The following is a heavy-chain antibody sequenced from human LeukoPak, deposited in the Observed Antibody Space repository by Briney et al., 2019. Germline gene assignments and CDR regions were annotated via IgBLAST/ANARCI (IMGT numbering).Heavy chain of an antibody. CDR2: ISADGTTT. Sequence: PGGSLRLSCVASGFTFNSYWIHWVRQGPGKGLVWVSLISADGTTTTYADSVKGRFTISRDNSKNTLYLQMNSLRAEDTAVYYCASIAIRSGYWGQGTLVTVSS. D-gene: IGHD3-9*01. CDR1: GFTFNSYW. V-gene: IGHV3-74*01. J-gene: IGHJ4*02. CDR3: ASIAIRSGY.